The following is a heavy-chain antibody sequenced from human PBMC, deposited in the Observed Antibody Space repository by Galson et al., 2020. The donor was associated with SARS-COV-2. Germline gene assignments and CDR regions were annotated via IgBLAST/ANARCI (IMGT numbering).Heavy chain of an antibody. CDR3: ARLNYGSGFFRYYYYMDV. Sequence: SGLTTVKSTETLTLTCTVSGSSLSNARMRVSWIRQPPGKALKWPAHIFSNDEKSYSTSLKSRRTISKDPSKSQVVLTMTNMDPVDTATYYCARLNYGSGFFRYYYYMDVWGKGTTVTISS. D-gene: IGHD3-10*01. CDR2: IFSNDEK. J-gene: IGHJ6*03. V-gene: IGHV2-26*01. CDR1: GSSLSNARMR.